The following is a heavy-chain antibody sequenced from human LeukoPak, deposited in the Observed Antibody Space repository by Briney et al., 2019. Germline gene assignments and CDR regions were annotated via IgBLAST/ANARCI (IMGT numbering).Heavy chain of an antibody. CDR1: GYTFTGYY. J-gene: IGHJ4*02. Sequence: ASVKVSCKASGYTFTGYYMHWVRQAPGQGFEWMGWINPNDGDTNYAQKFQGRLTMTRDTSISTAHMEVSRLRSDDTAVYYCARANFLYCSSTTCLFDYWGQGTLVTVSS. CDR2: INPNDGDT. V-gene: IGHV1-2*02. CDR3: ARANFLYCSSTTCLFDY. D-gene: IGHD2-2*01.